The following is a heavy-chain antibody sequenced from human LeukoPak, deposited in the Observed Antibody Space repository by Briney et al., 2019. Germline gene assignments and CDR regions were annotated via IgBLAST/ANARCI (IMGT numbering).Heavy chain of an antibody. CDR2: INPNSGGK. J-gene: IGHJ4*02. CDR1: GYIFTGYY. D-gene: IGHD5-18*01. V-gene: IGHV1-2*02. CDR3: AREWRIQLYLPDY. Sequence: ASVKVSCKASGYIFTGYYIHWVRQAPGQGLEWMAWINPNSGGKKYAQKFQGRVTMTSDTSTSTVYMELSDLRSEDTAVYYCAREWRIQLYLPDYWGQGTLVTVSS.